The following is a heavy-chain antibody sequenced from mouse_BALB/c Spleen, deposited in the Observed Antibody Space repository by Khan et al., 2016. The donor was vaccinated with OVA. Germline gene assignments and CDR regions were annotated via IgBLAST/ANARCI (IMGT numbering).Heavy chain of an antibody. Sequence: VQLQQSGTVLARPGASVKMSCKASGYSFTSYLIHWVKQRPGQGLEWIGDIFPGKSDTTYNQKFKDKAKLTAGTSASTAYMELSSRTNEDSAVYYCTRGGYSSFAYWGQGTLVTVSA. D-gene: IGHD1-3*01. CDR3: TRGGYSSFAY. V-gene: IGHV1-5*01. CDR1: GYSFTSYL. J-gene: IGHJ3*01. CDR2: IFPGKSDT.